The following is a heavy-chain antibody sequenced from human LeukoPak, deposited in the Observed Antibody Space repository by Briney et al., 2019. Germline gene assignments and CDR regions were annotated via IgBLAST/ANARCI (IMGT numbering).Heavy chain of an antibody. CDR2: ISAYNGNT. CDR1: GYTFTSYG. J-gene: IGHJ3*02. Sequence: ASVKVSCKASGYTFTSYGISWVRQAPGQGLEWMGWISAYNGNTNYAQKLQGRVTMTTDTSTSTAYMELRSLRSDGTAVYYCARVPQGGDYDLYGAFDIWGQGTMVTVSS. D-gene: IGHD4-17*01. V-gene: IGHV1-18*01. CDR3: ARVPQGGDYDLYGAFDI.